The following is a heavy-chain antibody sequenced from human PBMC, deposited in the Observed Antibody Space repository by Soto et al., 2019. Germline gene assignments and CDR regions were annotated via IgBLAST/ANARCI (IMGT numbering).Heavy chain of an antibody. Sequence: QVQLVQSGAEVKKPGASVKISCKASGYSFTSQYVHWVRQAPGQGLEWMGIINPNGGSTTYAQKFPGRVGRTRDPSTRTVYMELSSRKSEDRAVYYCGREKGLGPGGGGTEPLDIWGQGTMVTVAS. CDR2: INPNGGST. CDR3: GREKGLGPGGGGTEPLDI. J-gene: IGHJ3*02. D-gene: IGHD3-16*01. CDR1: GYSFTSQY. V-gene: IGHV1-46*03.